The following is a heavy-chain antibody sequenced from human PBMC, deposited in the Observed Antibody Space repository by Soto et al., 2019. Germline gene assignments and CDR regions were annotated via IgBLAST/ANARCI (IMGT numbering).Heavy chain of an antibody. Sequence: EVQLLESGGGLVEPGGSLRLSCAASGFTFSSYAMSWVRQAPGKGLEWVSTISGSGGYTYYADSVKGRFTISIDNSKNTLYLQMNSLRAEDTAVYYCAKGGTSYNWFDPLGQGTLVTVSS. J-gene: IGHJ5*02. D-gene: IGHD2-8*01. CDR2: ISGSGGYT. CDR3: AKGGTSYNWFDP. CDR1: GFTFSSYA. V-gene: IGHV3-23*01.